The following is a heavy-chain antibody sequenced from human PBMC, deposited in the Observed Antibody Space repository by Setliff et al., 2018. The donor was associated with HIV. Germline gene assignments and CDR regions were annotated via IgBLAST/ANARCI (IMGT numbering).Heavy chain of an antibody. CDR2: INHSGST. Sequence: LSLTCAVFGGSFSGYYWSWIRQPPGKGPEWIGEINHSGSTDYNPSLKSRVTISVDTSKNQYSLKLSSVTAADTAVYYCARHKSQPYYFDYWGQGTLVTVSS. CDR1: GGSFSGYY. J-gene: IGHJ4*02. CDR3: ARHKSQPYYFDY. V-gene: IGHV4-34*01.